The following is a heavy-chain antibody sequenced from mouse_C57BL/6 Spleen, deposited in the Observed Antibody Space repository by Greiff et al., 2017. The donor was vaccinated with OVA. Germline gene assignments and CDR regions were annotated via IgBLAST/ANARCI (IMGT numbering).Heavy chain of an antibody. CDR1: GYTFTSYW. J-gene: IGHJ4*01. Sequence: QVQLQQPGAELVKPGASVKLSCKASGYTFTSYWMQWVKQRPGQGLEWIGEIDPSDSYTNYNQKFKGKATLTVDTSSSTAYMQLSSLTSEDSAVYYCARWGSYYSNRSAMDYWGQGTSVTVSS. D-gene: IGHD2-5*01. CDR3: ARWGSYYSNRSAMDY. V-gene: IGHV1-50*01. CDR2: IDPSDSYT.